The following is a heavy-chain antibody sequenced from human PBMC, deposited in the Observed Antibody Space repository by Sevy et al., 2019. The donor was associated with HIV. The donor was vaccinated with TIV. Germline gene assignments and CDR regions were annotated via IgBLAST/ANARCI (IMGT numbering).Heavy chain of an antibody. CDR1: EFTFTNFW. V-gene: IGHV3-7*01. D-gene: IGHD6-19*01. CDR3: ARNSGN. Sequence: GGSLRLSCAASEFTFTNFWMSWVRQAPGKGLEWVANVNNDGSGQKYADSVKGRFIISRDNAKNSLYLQMNSLRTEDTAVYYCARNSGNWGQGTLVTVSS. CDR2: VNNDGSGQ. J-gene: IGHJ4*02.